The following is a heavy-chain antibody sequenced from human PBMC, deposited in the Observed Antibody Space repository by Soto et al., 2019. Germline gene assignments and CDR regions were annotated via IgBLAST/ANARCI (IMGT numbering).Heavy chain of an antibody. D-gene: IGHD1-26*01. J-gene: IGHJ6*02. CDR2: FYDSGST. CDR1: GGSVSSGSFY. Sequence: PSETLSLTCTVSGGSVSSGSFYWSWIRRPPGKGLEWIGYFYDSGSTNYNPSLRSRVTMSVDTSKNQFSLKLSSVTAADTAVYYCAASAPPATNYYYAMDGWGQGTTVTVSS. V-gene: IGHV4-61*01. CDR3: AASAPPATNYYYAMDG.